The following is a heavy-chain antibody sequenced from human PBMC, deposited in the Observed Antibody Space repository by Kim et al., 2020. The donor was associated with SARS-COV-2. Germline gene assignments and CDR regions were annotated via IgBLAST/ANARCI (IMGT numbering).Heavy chain of an antibody. V-gene: IGHV3-72*01. CDR1: GFTFSDHY. CDR2: TRNKANSYTT. D-gene: IGHD3-22*01. Sequence: GGSLRLSCAASGFTFSDHYMDWVRQAPGKGLEWVGRTRNKANSYTTEYAASVKGRFTISRDDSKNSLYLQMNSLKTEDTAVYYCAREAYASSGYYYWGQGTLVTVSS. CDR3: AREAYASSGYYY. J-gene: IGHJ4*02.